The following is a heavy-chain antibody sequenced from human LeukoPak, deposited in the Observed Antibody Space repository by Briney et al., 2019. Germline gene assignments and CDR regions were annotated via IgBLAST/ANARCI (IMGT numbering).Heavy chain of an antibody. CDR1: GFTVSSNY. Sequence: PGGSLRLSCAASGFTVSSNYMSWVRQAPGKGLEWVSAIYSAGSTYYADSVKGRFTSSRDNSKNTLYLQMNSLRAEDTAVYYFAKGSISFDYWGQGTLVTVSS. CDR2: IYSAGST. V-gene: IGHV3-53*01. J-gene: IGHJ4*02. D-gene: IGHD6-6*01. CDR3: AKGSISFDY.